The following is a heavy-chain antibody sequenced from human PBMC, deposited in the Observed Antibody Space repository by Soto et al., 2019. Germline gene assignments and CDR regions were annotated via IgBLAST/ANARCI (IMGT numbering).Heavy chain of an antibody. D-gene: IGHD2-2*01. J-gene: IGHJ4*02. CDR3: AKDLVGSNADYFDY. CDR1: GFTFSSYA. Sequence: PGGSLRLSCAASGFTFSSYAMRWVRQAPGKGMEWVASVSGPGGTTYYADSVKGRFTISRDNSKNTLYLQMNSLGAEDAAIYYCAKDLVGSNADYFDYWGQGTLVTVSS. V-gene: IGHV3-23*01. CDR2: VSGPGGTT.